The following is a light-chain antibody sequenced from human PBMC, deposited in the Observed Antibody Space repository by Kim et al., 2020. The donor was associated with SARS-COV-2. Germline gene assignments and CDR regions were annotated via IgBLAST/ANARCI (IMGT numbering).Light chain of an antibody. CDR1: KLVDQY. V-gene: IGLV3-1*01. CDR2: QDS. Sequence: SYELTQPPSVSVSPGQTASITCSGDKLVDQYACWYQQKPGQSPVLVIYQDSKRPSGIPERFSGSNSGNTATLTISGTQAMDEADYYCQAWDSSSVVFGGGTQLPVL. J-gene: IGLJ2*01. CDR3: QAWDSSSVV.